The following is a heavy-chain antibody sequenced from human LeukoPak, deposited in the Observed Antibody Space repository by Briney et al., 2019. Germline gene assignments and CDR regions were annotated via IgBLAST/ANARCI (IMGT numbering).Heavy chain of an antibody. J-gene: IGHJ4*02. D-gene: IGHD2-8*01. V-gene: IGHV4-34*01. CDR3: AREKIVLMVYAIQGGFDY. CDR2: INHSGST. CDR1: GGSFSGYY. Sequence: PSETLSLTCAVYGGSFSGYYWSWIRQPPGKGLEWIGEINHSGSTNYNPSLKSRVTISVDTSKNQFSLKLSSVTAADTAAYYCAREKIVLMVYAIQGGFDYWGQGTLVTISS.